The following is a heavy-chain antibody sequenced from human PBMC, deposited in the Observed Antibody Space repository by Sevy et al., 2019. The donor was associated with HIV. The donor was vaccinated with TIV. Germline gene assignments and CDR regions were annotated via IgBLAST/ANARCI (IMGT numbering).Heavy chain of an antibody. J-gene: IGHJ4*02. D-gene: IGHD2-8*01. CDR3: ARDVARGYCTNGVCGALYF. V-gene: IGHV3-30-3*01. CDR1: GFTFSSYS. CDR2: ISYDGSNK. Sequence: GGSLRLSCAASGFTFSSYSMHWVRQAPGKGLEWVAFISYDGSNKFYADSVKGRFTISRDNSNNTLFLQMNSLRAEDTAEYYCARDVARGYCTNGVCGALYFWGQGTLVTVSS.